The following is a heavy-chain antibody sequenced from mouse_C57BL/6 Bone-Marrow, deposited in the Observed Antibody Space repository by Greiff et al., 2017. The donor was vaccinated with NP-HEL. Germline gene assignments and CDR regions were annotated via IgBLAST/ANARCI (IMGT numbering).Heavy chain of an antibody. V-gene: IGHV1-78*01. CDR1: GYTFTDHT. Sequence: VKLMESDAELVKPGASVKISCKVSGYTFTDHTIHWMKQRPEQGLEWIGYIYPRDGSTKYNEKFKGKATLTADKSSSTAYMQLNSLTSEDSAVYFCAREDYGNTRAWFAYWGQGTLVTVSA. CDR2: IYPRDGST. D-gene: IGHD2-1*01. CDR3: AREDYGNTRAWFAY. J-gene: IGHJ3*01.